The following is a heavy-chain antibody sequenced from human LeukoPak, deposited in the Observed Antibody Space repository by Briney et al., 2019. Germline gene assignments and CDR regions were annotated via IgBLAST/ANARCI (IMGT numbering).Heavy chain of an antibody. CDR1: GFTFSSYS. D-gene: IGHD5-12*01. CDR3: ARRNRRYSGYDLHYYYYYMDV. CDR2: ISDTSSYM. Sequence: GGSLRLSCAASGFTFSSYSMNWVRQAPGKGLEWVSSISDTSSYMYYADSVKGRFTISRDNAKNSLYLQMNSLRAEDTALYYCARRNRRYSGYDLHYYYYYMDVWRKGTTVTVSS. V-gene: IGHV3-21*04. J-gene: IGHJ6*03.